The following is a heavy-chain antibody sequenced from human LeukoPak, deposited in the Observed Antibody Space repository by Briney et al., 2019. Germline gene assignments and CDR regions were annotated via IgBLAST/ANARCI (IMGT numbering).Heavy chain of an antibody. CDR2: IYYSGST. J-gene: IGHJ4*02. D-gene: IGHD6-19*01. Sequence: SETLSLTCTVSGGSIITSSYYWAWIRQPPGKGLEWIGSIYYSGSTFYNPSPKSRLTISVDTSKNQFSLNLSSVTAADTAVYFCARGIAVSGTGSYWGQGTLVTVSS. CDR1: GGSIITSSYY. V-gene: IGHV4-39*02. CDR3: ARGIAVSGTGSY.